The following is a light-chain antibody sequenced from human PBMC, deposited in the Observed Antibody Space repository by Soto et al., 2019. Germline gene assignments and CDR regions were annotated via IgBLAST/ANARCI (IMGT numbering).Light chain of an antibody. CDR1: ESISSTN. J-gene: IGKJ5*01. CDR2: DAS. CDR3: QQRNNWPPIT. V-gene: IGKV3-11*01. Sequence: IVLTQSPGTLSLSHGERATLSCRASESISSTNLGWYQQKPGQAPRLLIYDASNRATGIPARFSGSGSGTDFTLTISSLEPEDFAVYYCQQRNNWPPITFGQGTRLEIK.